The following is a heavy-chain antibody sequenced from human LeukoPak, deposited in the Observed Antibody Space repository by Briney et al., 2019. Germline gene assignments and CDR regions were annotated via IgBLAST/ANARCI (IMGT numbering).Heavy chain of an antibody. D-gene: IGHD2-15*01. CDR1: GFTFSSYA. CDR2: IAYDGSNK. Sequence: GRSLRLACAASGFTFSSYAMHWVRQAPGKGLEWVAVIAYDGSNKYYADYVKGRFTISIDNSKNTLYLQMNSLRAEDTAVYYCARDALRFCSGGSCYYFDYWGQGTLVTVSS. V-gene: IGHV3-30*11. CDR3: ARDALRFCSGGSCYYFDY. J-gene: IGHJ4*02.